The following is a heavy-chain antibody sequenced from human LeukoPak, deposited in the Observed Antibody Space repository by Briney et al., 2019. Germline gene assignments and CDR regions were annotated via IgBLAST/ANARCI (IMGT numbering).Heavy chain of an antibody. Sequence: SVKVSCKASGGTFSSYAISWVRQAPGQGLEWMGGIIPIFGTANYAQKFQGRVTITADESTSTAYMELSSLRSEDTAVYYCARGDYSLPLGVGIGYMDVWGKGTTVTVSS. CDR3: ARGDYSLPLGVGIGYMDV. CDR1: GGTFSSYA. V-gene: IGHV1-69*01. CDR2: IIPIFGTA. J-gene: IGHJ6*03. D-gene: IGHD4-11*01.